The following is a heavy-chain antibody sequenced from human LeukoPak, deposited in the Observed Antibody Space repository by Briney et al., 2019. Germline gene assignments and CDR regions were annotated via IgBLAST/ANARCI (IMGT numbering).Heavy chain of an antibody. CDR3: ARTVYDLRGQGLIAGLDS. Sequence: PRGSLRLSCAASGFTFRTYEMNWVRQAPGKGLEWVSYIGTIISTTYYADSVKGRFTVSRDDAKSSLYLQMSSLRVEDTAVYYCARTVYDLRGQGLIAGLDSWGQGTLVTVSS. J-gene: IGHJ4*02. CDR1: GFTFRTYE. D-gene: IGHD6-19*01. V-gene: IGHV3-48*03. CDR2: IGTIISTT.